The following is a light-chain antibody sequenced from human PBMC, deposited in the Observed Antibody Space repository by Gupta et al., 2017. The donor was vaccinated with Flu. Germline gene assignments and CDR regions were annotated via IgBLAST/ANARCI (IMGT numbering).Light chain of an antibody. J-gene: IGLJ1*01. Sequence: QSVLTQPPSVSGAPGQRVTISCTGRTSNIGAGYDVQWYQQLPGAAPKLLIFVNSNRRSGGPDRCAVSNSGTSASLAITGLLAEDEADDYCQFYDSSLSGTAYVFGTGTKVTVL. CDR1: TSNIGAGYD. CDR2: VNS. CDR3: QFYDSSLSGTAYV. V-gene: IGLV1-40*01.